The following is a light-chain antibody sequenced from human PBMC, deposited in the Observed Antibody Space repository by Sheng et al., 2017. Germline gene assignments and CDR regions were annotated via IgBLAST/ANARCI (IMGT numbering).Light chain of an antibody. CDR3: HHRWT. V-gene: IGKV4-1*01. CDR1: QSVSFGYNNQNY. J-gene: IGKJ1*01. CDR2: RAS. Sequence: DIVMTQSPDSLAVSLGEMATINCKSSQSVSFGYNNQNYLAWYQQKPGQPPKLLIYRASTRQFGVPDRFSGSGSGTVFSLTINNVQAEDVAVYYCHHRWTFGQGTRVEVK.